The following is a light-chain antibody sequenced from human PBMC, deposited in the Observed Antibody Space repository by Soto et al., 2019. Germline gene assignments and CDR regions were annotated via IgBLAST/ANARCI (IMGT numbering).Light chain of an antibody. J-gene: IGLJ2*01. Sequence: QSVLTQPPSVSGAPRQRVSISCSGATSNIGNNAVNWYQQLPGKAPKLLIYFDDLMPSGVSDRFSGSKSGTSASLAISGLQSEEEADYYCAAWDDSLTVVLFGGGTKVTV. CDR3: AAWDDSLTVVL. V-gene: IGLV1-36*01. CDR1: TSNIGNNA. CDR2: FDD.